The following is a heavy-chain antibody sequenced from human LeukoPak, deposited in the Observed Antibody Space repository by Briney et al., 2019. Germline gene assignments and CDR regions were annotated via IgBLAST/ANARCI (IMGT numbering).Heavy chain of an antibody. CDR3: AREGITYCSSTSCYNAEYFQH. D-gene: IGHD2-2*02. CDR2: INHSGST. V-gene: IGHV4-34*01. CDR1: GGSFSGYY. Sequence: SETLSLTCAVYGGSFSGYYWSWIRQPPGKGLEWIGEINHSGSTNYNPSLKSRVTISVDTSKNQFSLKLSSVTAADTAVYYCAREGITYCSSTSCYNAEYFQHWGQGTLVTVSS. J-gene: IGHJ1*01.